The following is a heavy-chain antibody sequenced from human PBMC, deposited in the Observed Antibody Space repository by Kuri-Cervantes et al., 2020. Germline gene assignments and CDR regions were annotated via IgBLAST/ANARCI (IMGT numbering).Heavy chain of an antibody. CDR1: GFTFSDYY. V-gene: IGHV4-39*01. D-gene: IGHD3-10*01. J-gene: IGHJ1*01. CDR3: ARLESCFYGSGNLDH. Sequence: ESLKISCAASGFTFSDYYMSWIRQAPGKGLEWVGSLYYTGSTSFNPSLQSRVTMSVDTSKNQFSLNLTSVTAADTAVYYCARLESCFYGSGNLDHWGQGTLVTVSS. CDR2: LYYTGST.